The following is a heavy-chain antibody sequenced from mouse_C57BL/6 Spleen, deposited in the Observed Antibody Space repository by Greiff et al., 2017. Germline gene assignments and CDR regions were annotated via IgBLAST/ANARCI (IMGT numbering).Heavy chain of an antibody. CDR3: ARGRTRGTAQATYAMDY. CDR1: GYTFTSYW. CDR2: IDPSDSYI. V-gene: IGHV1-69*01. Sequence: QVQLQQPGAELVMPGASVKLSCTASGYTFTSYWMHWVKQRPGQGLEWIGEIDPSDSYINYNQKFKGKSTLTVDKSSSTAYIQLSSLTSEDSAVYYCARGRTRGTAQATYAMDYWGQGTSGTVSS. J-gene: IGHJ4*01. D-gene: IGHD3-2*02.